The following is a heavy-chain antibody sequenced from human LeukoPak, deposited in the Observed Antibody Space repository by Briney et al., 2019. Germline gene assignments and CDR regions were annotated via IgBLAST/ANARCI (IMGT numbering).Heavy chain of an antibody. J-gene: IGHJ4*02. CDR2: IYHSGST. Sequence: PSETLSLTCAVSGYSISSGYYWGCIRQPPGKGLEWIGSIYHSGSTYYNPSLKSRVTISVDTSKNQFSLKLSSVTAADTAVYYCATYGVYASALDYWGQGTLVTLSS. D-gene: IGHD2-8*01. V-gene: IGHV4-38-2*01. CDR1: GYSISSGYY. CDR3: ATYGVYASALDY.